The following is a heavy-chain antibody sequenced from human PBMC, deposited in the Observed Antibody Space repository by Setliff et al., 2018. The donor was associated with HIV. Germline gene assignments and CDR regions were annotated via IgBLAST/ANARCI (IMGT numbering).Heavy chain of an antibody. J-gene: IGHJ4*02. V-gene: IGHV1-69-2*01. CDR2: VDPKNGDT. Sequence: GASVKVSCKASGYTFTDYYMHWVQQAPAKGLEWMGRVDPKNGDTIYAEKLRGRVTITADTSTSTVYMELSSLRSEDTAVYYCARDLVLGLGTIDYWGQGTLVTVSS. D-gene: IGHD3-16*01. CDR1: GYTFTDYY. CDR3: ARDLVLGLGTIDY.